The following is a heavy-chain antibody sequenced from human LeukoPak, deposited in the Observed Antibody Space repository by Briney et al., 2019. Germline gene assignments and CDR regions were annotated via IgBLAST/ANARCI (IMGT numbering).Heavy chain of an antibody. V-gene: IGHV3-23*01. CDR3: AKERKYYDFWSGYPLGYYMDV. CDR2: ISGSGGST. J-gene: IGHJ6*03. D-gene: IGHD3-3*01. CDR1: GFTFSSYA. Sequence: GGSLRLSCAASGFTFSSYAMSWVRQAPGKGLEWVSAISGSGGSTYYADSVKGRFTISRDNSKNTLYLPMNSLRAEDTAVYYCAKERKYYDFWSGYPLGYYMDVWGKGTTVTVSS.